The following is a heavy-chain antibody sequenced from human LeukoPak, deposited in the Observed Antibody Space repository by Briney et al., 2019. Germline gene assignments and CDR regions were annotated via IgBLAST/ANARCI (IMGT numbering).Heavy chain of an antibody. CDR3: ASLLAARPGFDY. Sequence: SQTLSLTCAVSGGSISSGGYSWSWIRQPPGKGLEWIGYIYHSGSTYYNPSLKSRVTISVDRSKNQFSLKLSSVTAADTAVYYCASLLAARPGFDYWGQGTLVTVSS. D-gene: IGHD6-6*01. CDR1: GGSISSGGYS. CDR2: IYHSGST. V-gene: IGHV4-30-2*01. J-gene: IGHJ4*02.